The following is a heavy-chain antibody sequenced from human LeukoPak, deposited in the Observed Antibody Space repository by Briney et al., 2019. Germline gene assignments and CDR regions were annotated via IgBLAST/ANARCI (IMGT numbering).Heavy chain of an antibody. CDR1: GYTFTSYY. CDR2: INPSGGST. V-gene: IGHV1-46*03. CDR3: ARTYCSSTSCYPFDY. J-gene: IGHJ4*02. D-gene: IGHD2-2*01. Sequence: ASVKVSCKASGYTFTSYYMHWVRQAPGQGLEWMGIINPSGGSTSYAQKFQGRVTMTRDTSTSTVYMELSSLRSGDTAVYYCARTYCSSTSCYPFDYWGQGTLVTVSS.